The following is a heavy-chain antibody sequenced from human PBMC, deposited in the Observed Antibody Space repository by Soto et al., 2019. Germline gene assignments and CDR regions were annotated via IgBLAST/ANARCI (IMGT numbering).Heavy chain of an antibody. D-gene: IGHD3-3*01. CDR1: GFTFSNAW. J-gene: IGHJ4*02. Sequence: PGGSLRLSCAASGFTFSNAWMSWVCQAPGTGLEWVGRIKSKPDGGTTDYAAPVKGKYTTSRNDSNNTLYLQKNRFTTENTAVYYCNMAVYYYANWRPYDSGFDYWGQGTLVTVSS. CDR3: NMAVYYYANWRPYDSGFDY. CDR2: IKSKPDGGTT. V-gene: IGHV3-15*01.